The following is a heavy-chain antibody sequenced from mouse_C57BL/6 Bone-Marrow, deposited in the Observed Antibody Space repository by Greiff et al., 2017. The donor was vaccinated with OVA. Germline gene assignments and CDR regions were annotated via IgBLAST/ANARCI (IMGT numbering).Heavy chain of an antibody. CDR1: GFTFSSYA. V-gene: IGHV5-4*01. J-gene: IGHJ2*01. CDR3: ARGRKVYFDY. Sequence: EVQLVESGGGLVKPGGSLKLSCAASGFTFSSYAMSWVRQTPEKRLEWVATISDGGSYTYYPDNVKGRFTISRDNAKNNLYLQMSHLKSEDTAMYYCARGRKVYFDYWGQGTTLTDSP. CDR2: ISDGGSYT.